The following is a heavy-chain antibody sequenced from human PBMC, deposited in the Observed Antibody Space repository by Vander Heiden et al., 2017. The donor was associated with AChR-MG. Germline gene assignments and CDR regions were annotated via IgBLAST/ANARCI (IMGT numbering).Heavy chain of an antibody. D-gene: IGHD3-3*01. CDR1: GFRFEDYA. CDR2: MNWKSGSSM. J-gene: IGHJ4*02. Sequence: EVQLVESGGGLAQPGGSLRLSCAASGFRFEDYARPWVRQAPGKGLEWVSGMNWKSGSSMGYADSVKGRFTISRDNAKNFLYLQMNRLRAEDTAIYYCAKSIRSIFGVVILDYWGQGSLVYVSS. CDR3: AKSIRSIFGVVILDY. V-gene: IGHV3-9*01.